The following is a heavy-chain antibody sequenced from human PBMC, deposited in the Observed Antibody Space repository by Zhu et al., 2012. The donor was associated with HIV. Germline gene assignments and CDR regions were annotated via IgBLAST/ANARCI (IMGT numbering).Heavy chain of an antibody. J-gene: IGHJ4*02. Sequence: QVQLQESGPGLVKPSETLSLTCTVSGGSISSYYWSWIRQPAGKGLEWIGRINTSGSTNYNPSLKSRVTMSVDSSENQFSLKLNPVTAADTAVYSCARLYGSGSFDNWGQGTLVTVSS. CDR3: ARLYGSGSFDN. CDR2: INTSGST. CDR1: GGSISSYY. V-gene: IGHV4-4*07. D-gene: IGHD3-10*01.